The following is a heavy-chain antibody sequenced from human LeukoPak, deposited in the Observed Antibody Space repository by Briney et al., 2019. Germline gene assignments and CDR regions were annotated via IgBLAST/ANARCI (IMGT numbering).Heavy chain of an antibody. CDR3: AKGWQDEWWQSLENWFDP. V-gene: IGHV3-23*01. J-gene: IGHJ5*02. D-gene: IGHD2-15*01. CDR2: ISGSGRSS. Sequence: PGGSLRLSCAASGFTFSSYAMSWVRQAPGKGLEWVSAISGSGRSSYYADSVKGRSTFSRDNSKNTLYLQMNSLRAEDTAVYYCAKGWQDEWWQSLENWFDPWGQGTLVTVSS. CDR1: GFTFSSYA.